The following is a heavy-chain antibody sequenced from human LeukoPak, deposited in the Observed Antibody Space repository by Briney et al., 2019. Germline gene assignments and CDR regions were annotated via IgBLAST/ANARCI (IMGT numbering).Heavy chain of an antibody. D-gene: IGHD2-15*01. CDR2: ISSSSSYI. V-gene: IGHV3-21*01. Sequence: ETLSLTCAVYGGSFSGYYWSWIRQPPGKGLEWVSSISSSSSYIYYADSVKGRFTISRDNAKNSLYLQMNSLTAEDTAVYYCARDQGTPGPSYFDYWGQGTLVTVSS. J-gene: IGHJ4*02. CDR3: ARDQGTPGPSYFDY. CDR1: GGSFSGYY.